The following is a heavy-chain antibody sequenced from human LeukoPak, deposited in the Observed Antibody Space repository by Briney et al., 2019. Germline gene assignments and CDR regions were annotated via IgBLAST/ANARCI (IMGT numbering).Heavy chain of an antibody. CDR1: GYTLTELS. CDR2: FDPEDGET. Sequence: ASVKVSCKVSGYTLTELSMHWVRQAPGKGLERMGGFDPEDGETIYAQKFQGRVTMTEDTSTDTAYMELSSLRSEDTAVYYCGTMRGNPGAFDIWGQGTMVTVSS. D-gene: IGHD3-22*01. J-gene: IGHJ3*02. V-gene: IGHV1-24*01. CDR3: GTMRGNPGAFDI.